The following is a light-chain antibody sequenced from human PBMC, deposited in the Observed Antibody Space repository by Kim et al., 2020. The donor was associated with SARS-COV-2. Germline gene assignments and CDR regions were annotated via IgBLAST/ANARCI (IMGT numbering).Light chain of an antibody. CDR1: RTVTTS. J-gene: IGKJ1*01. CDR2: DVS. Sequence: VLTQSPDTLSLSPGERATLSCWASRTVTTSLSWYQHKPGQAPRLLIYDVSSRATGIPARFSGSGSGTDFTLTISSLEPEDSAVYYGQQRGSWTVGQGTKVDIK. V-gene: IGKV3-11*01. CDR3: QQRGSWT.